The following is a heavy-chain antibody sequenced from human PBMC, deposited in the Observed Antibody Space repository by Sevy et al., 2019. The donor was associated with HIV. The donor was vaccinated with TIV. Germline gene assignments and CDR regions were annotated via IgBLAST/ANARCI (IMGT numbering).Heavy chain of an antibody. J-gene: IGHJ3*02. D-gene: IGHD5-12*01. V-gene: IGHV3-30*18. CDR2: ISYDGSNK. CDR3: AKWSMGGSRWLQLGAFDI. Sequence: GGSLRLSCAASGFTFSSYGMHWVRQAPGKGLEWVAVISYDGSNKYYGDSVKGRFTISRDNSTNTLYLQMNSLRAEDTAVDYCAKWSMGGSRWLQLGAFDIWGQGTMVTVSS. CDR1: GFTFSSYG.